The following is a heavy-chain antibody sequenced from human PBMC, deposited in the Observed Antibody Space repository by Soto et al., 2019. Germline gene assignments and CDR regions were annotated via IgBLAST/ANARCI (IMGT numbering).Heavy chain of an antibody. CDR3: AGERETSSWFLSGFEY. CDR2: ISDDGSKE. CDR1: GLTFIRHA. D-gene: IGHD6-19*01. Sequence: QMQLVESGGGVVQPGRSLRLSCAASGLTFIRHAMHWVRQVPGKGLEWVAAISDDGSKEHYVDSVKGRFSISRDKSRNTVFLQMNSLRAEDTAVYFCAGERETSSWFLSGFEYWGQGTLVTVSS. J-gene: IGHJ4*02. V-gene: IGHV3-30-3*01.